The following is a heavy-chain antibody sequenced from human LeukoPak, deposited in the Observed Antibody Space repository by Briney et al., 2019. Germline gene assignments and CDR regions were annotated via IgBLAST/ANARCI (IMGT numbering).Heavy chain of an antibody. J-gene: IGHJ5*02. CDR3: ARAYSSSWYFNWFDP. Sequence: SGTLSLTCAVSGGSISSSNWWSWVRQPPGKGLEWIGEIYHSGSTNYNPSLKSRVTISVDKSKNQFSLKLSSVTAADTAVYYCARAYSSSWYFNWFDPWGQETLVTVSS. CDR2: IYHSGST. V-gene: IGHV4-4*02. D-gene: IGHD6-13*01. CDR1: GGSISSSNW.